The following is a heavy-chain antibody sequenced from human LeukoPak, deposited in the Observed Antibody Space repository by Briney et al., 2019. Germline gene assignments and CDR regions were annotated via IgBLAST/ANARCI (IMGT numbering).Heavy chain of an antibody. CDR1: GLTFSNYA. V-gene: IGHV3-23*01. CDR2: ITGSGRGT. Sequence: PGGSLRLSCTASGLTFSNYATTWVRQAPGKGLEWVSSITGSGRGTYYADSVKGRFSVSRDNSQNTVFLHMNSLRADDTALYYCSKDPNGDYVGAFDMWGPGTMVTVSP. D-gene: IGHD4-17*01. J-gene: IGHJ3*02. CDR3: SKDPNGDYVGAFDM.